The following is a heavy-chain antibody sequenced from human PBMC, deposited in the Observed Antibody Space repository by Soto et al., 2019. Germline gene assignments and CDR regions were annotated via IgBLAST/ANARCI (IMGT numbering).Heavy chain of an antibody. CDR2: ISGTGGST. J-gene: IGHJ4*02. CDR3: AKDRLGGNFDY. Sequence: GGSLRLSCAASGFTFNNYAMNWVRQAPGKGLEWVATISGTGGSTYYADSVKGRFTISRDNSKNTLYLQMNSLRVEDTAVYYCAKDRLGGNFDYWGQGNQVTVSS. V-gene: IGHV3-23*01. CDR1: GFTFNNYA.